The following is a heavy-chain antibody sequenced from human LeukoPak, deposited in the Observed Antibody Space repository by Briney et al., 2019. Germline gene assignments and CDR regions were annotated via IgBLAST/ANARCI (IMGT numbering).Heavy chain of an antibody. CDR2: KYYSGSA. Sequence: PSETLSLTCNVSGVSVSDGRYYWTWLRQHPGKGLEWIGYKYYSGSANYNPSLKRRLTISIDTSKNQFSLQLSSVTAADTATYYCATPYCSSISCLDVFNMWGQGTRVTVSS. V-gene: IGHV4-31*03. CDR3: ATPYCSSISCLDVFNM. J-gene: IGHJ3*02. D-gene: IGHD2-2*01. CDR1: GVSVSDGRYY.